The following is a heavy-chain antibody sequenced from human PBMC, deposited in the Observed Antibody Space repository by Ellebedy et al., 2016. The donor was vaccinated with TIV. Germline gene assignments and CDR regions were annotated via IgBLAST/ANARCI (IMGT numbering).Heavy chain of an antibody. Sequence: PGGSLRLSCAASGFTFSTYWMGWVRQAAGKGLEWVANTKQDGSEKYYVDSVMGRFTISRDNAKDSLYLQMNSLRAEDTAVYYCARRGYSYGYSFDYWGQGTLVTVS. D-gene: IGHD5-18*01. CDR1: GFTFSTYW. J-gene: IGHJ4*02. V-gene: IGHV3-7*03. CDR3: ARRGYSYGYSFDY. CDR2: TKQDGSEK.